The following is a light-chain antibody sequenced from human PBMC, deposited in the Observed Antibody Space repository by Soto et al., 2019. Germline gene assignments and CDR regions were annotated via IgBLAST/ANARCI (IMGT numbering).Light chain of an antibody. V-gene: IGKV1-27*01. CDR3: QKYTNVPA. CDR1: QGISNY. J-gene: IGKJ4*01. CDR2: AAS. Sequence: DIQMTQSPSSLSASVGDRVTITCRASQGISNYLAWYQQIPGKDPNLLISAASTLQSAVPSRFSGSGSGTDFTLTISSLQPEDVATYYCQKYTNVPAFGGGTKVEIK.